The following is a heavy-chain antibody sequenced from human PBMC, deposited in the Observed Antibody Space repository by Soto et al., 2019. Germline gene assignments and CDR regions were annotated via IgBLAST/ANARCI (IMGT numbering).Heavy chain of an antibody. CDR1: GYSFTSYW. D-gene: IGHD3-3*01. J-gene: IGHJ6*02. CDR2: IYPGDSDT. CDR3: ARLNSYDFWSGHPFAEDYYYGMDV. V-gene: IGHV5-51*01. Sequence: PGESLKISCKGSGYSFTSYWIGWVRQMPGKGLEWMGIIYPGDSDTRYSPSFQGQVTISADKSISTAYLQWSSLKASDTAMYYCARLNSYDFWSGHPFAEDYYYGMDVWGQGTTVTVSS.